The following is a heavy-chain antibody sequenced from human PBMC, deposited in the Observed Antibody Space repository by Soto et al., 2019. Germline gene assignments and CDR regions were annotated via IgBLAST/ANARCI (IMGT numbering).Heavy chain of an antibody. CDR1: GFTFNSYV. V-gene: IGHV3-23*01. D-gene: IGHD3-22*01. CDR3: ARGRYLDSSDYWVANLPFDH. CDR2: ISRSGRGSA. Sequence: LRLSCAASGFTFNSYVMTWVRQAPGEGLEWVSSISRSGRGSAYYADSVKGRFTISRDNSENTLFLQMNNLRDEDTALYYCARGRYLDSSDYWVANLPFDHWGLGTLVTVSS. J-gene: IGHJ4*02.